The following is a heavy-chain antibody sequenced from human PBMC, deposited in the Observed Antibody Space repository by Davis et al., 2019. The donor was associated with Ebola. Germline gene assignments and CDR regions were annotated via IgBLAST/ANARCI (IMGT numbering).Heavy chain of an antibody. D-gene: IGHD2-21*01. V-gene: IGHV4-34*01. CDR2: INHSGST. CDR3: ARWPPLRVWYYGMDV. Sequence: SETLSLTCAVYGGSFSGYYWSWIRQPPGKGLGWIGEINHSGSTNYNPSLKSRVTISVDTSKNHFSLKVNSVTAADTAVYYCARWPPLRVWYYGMDVWGQGTTVTVSS. J-gene: IGHJ6*02. CDR1: GGSFSGYY.